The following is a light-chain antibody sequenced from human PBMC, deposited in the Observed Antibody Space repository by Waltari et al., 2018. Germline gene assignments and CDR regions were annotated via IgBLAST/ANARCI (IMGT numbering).Light chain of an antibody. J-gene: IGKJ2*01. V-gene: IGKV4-1*01. Sequence: DIVVTQSPDSLAVSLGERATINCKSSQSLLHTNNKNYLAWYQLRPGQPPTLLIYWASTRESGVPGRFSGSGSGTDFTLTISGLQAEDVAVYYCQQYYSTPNTFGQGTKLEIK. CDR3: QQYYSTPNT. CDR2: WAS. CDR1: QSLLHTNNKNY.